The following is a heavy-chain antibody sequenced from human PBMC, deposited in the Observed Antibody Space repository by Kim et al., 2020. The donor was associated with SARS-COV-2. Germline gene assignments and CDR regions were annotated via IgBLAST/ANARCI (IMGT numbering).Heavy chain of an antibody. CDR1: GFSLSTSGVG. Sequence: SGPTLVKPTQTLTLTCTFSGFSLSTSGVGVGWIRQPPGKALEWLALIYWDDDKRYSPSLKSRLTITKDTSKNQVVLTMTNMDPVDTATYYCAHIPLYSSGWIVAFDIWGQGTMVTVSS. V-gene: IGHV2-5*02. CDR3: AHIPLYSSGWIVAFDI. J-gene: IGHJ3*02. D-gene: IGHD6-19*01. CDR2: IYWDDDK.